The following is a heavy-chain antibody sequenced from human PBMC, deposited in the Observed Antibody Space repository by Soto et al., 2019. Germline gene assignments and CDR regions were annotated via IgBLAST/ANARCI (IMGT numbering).Heavy chain of an antibody. D-gene: IGHD1-26*01. V-gene: IGHV3-33*01. Sequence: QVQLVESGGGVVQPGRSLRLSCAASGYTFSSYGMHWVRQAPGKGLEWVAVIWDDGSNKYYADSVKGRFTISRDDSKNTLFLQMNSLRVEDTAYYYCARDPYSGSFAYDFWGQGTLVTVSS. CDR1: GYTFSSYG. CDR3: ARDPYSGSFAYDF. J-gene: IGHJ4*02. CDR2: IWDDGSNK.